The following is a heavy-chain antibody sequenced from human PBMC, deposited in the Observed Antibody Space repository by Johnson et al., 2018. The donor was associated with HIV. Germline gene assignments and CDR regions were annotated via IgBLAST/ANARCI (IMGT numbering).Heavy chain of an antibody. V-gene: IGHV3-66*01. Sequence: VQLVESGGGLVQPGGSLRLSCAASGLTVSSNYMSWVRQGPGKGLEWVSVINSGGSTYYADSVRGRFSISRDNSKNTLYLQMNSLRAEDTAVYYCARGVGATLVPNDAFDIWGQGTMVTVSS. D-gene: IGHD1-26*01. J-gene: IGHJ3*02. CDR2: INSGGST. CDR1: GLTVSSNY. CDR3: ARGVGATLVPNDAFDI.